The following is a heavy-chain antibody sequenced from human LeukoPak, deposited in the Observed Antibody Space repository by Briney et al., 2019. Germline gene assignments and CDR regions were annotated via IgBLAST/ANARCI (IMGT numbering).Heavy chain of an antibody. CDR2: IYYSETT. CDR3: ARQGADYYYYYVDV. V-gene: IGHV4-39*01. J-gene: IGHJ6*03. D-gene: IGHD1-26*01. CDR1: GGSINTANYY. Sequence: PSETLSLTCTVSGGSINTANYYWGWLRQPPGKGLEWIGSIYYSETTYDNPSLKSRVTISIETSKNQFSLRLSCVTASDTAVYYCARQGADYYYYYVDVWGEGTTVAVS.